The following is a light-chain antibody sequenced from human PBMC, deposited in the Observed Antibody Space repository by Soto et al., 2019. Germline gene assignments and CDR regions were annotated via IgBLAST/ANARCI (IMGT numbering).Light chain of an antibody. CDR1: SSDIGAFNY. CDR3: SSYAATKTVL. CDR2: DVS. V-gene: IGLV2-14*03. J-gene: IGLJ2*01. Sequence: QSALAQPASVSGSPGQSITISCTGTSSDIGAFNYVSWYQQHPGDAPKLLIFDVSDRPSGISVRFSASKSGNTASLTISGLQTEDEAHYFCSSYAATKTVLFGGGTKLTV.